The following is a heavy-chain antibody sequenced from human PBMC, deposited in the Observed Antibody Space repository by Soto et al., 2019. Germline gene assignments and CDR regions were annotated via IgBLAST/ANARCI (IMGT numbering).Heavy chain of an antibody. Sequence: GQLVQSGAEVKKPGSSVKVSCKASGGSFRTYAINWVRQAPGQGLEWMGGIIPMLAAPTYAQKFQGRLTITADESTTTVYMELSSLTSEDTAGYYCARVGPPSPSVIWFFDLWGRGTLVTVSS. CDR3: ARVGPPSPSVIWFFDL. CDR2: IIPMLAAP. V-gene: IGHV1-69*01. J-gene: IGHJ2*01. CDR1: GGSFRTYA. D-gene: IGHD2-21*01.